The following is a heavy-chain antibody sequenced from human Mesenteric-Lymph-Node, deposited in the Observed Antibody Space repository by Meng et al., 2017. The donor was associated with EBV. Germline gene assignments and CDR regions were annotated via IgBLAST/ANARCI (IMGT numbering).Heavy chain of an antibody. CDR1: GFTFSDYY. V-gene: IGHV3-11*01. Sequence: QVQLVESGGGLVKPGGSLRLSRGVSGFTFSDYYMIWIRQAPGKGLEWVSYITTSGSTIYYADSVKGRFTISRDNAKNSLYLQMNNLRAEDTAVYYCARGMRWNDETDYWGQGTLVTVSS. CDR3: ARGMRWNDETDY. CDR2: ITTSGSTI. D-gene: IGHD1-1*01. J-gene: IGHJ4*02.